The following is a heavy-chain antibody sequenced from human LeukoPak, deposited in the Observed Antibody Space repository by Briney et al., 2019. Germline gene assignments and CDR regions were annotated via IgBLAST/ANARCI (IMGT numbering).Heavy chain of an antibody. CDR1: GGSISSGSYY. V-gene: IGHV4-61*02. CDR3: ARDGLRFLDY. J-gene: IGHJ4*02. CDR2: IYTSGST. Sequence: SETLSLTCTVSGGSISSGSYYWSWIRQPAGKGLEWIGRIYTSGSTNYNPSLKSRVTISVDTSKNQFSLKLSSVTAADTAVYYCARDGLRFLDYWGQGTLVTVSS. D-gene: IGHD3-3*01.